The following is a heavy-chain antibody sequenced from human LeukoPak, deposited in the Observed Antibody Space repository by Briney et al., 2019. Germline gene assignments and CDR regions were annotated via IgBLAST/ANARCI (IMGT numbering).Heavy chain of an antibody. CDR3: ARGYCGGGSCYGDAFDI. CDR2: IYFIESP. V-gene: IGHV4-59*08. Sequence: PETLSLTRTVSVGSISSYYWSWIRPRPGKGVGGVGNIYFIESPNYNPSLKSRVTISVDMSKKQISLKETSVTAANTAVYYCARGYCGGGSCYGDAFDIWGQGTMVTVS. D-gene: IGHD2-15*01. CDR1: VGSISSYY. J-gene: IGHJ3*02.